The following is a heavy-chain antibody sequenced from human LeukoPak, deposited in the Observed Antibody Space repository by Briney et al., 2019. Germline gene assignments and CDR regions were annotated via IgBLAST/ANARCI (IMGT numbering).Heavy chain of an antibody. CDR3: ARGRRKDYYGSGSYLYY. Sequence: GASVKVSCKASGYTFTSDGISWVRQAPGQGLEWMGWISAYNGNTNYAQKLQGRVTMTTDTSTSTAYMELRSLRSDDTAVYYCARGRRKDYYGSGSYLYYWGQGTLVTVSS. V-gene: IGHV1-18*01. J-gene: IGHJ4*02. D-gene: IGHD3-10*01. CDR2: ISAYNGNT. CDR1: GYTFTSDG.